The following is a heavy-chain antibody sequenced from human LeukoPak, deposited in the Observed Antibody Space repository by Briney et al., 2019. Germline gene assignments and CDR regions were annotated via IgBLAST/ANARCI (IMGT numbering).Heavy chain of an antibody. J-gene: IGHJ4*02. CDR2: VHSDGRST. D-gene: IGHD1-26*01. CDR1: GFTFSNYW. CDR3: ARGGTFSFDY. Sequence: TGASLRLSCAAAGFTFSNYWMHWVRQAPGKVLVWVSRVHSDGRSTTYADSVKGRFTISRDNAKNTLYLQMNSLRVEDTAVYYCARGGTFSFDYWGRGTLVTVSS. V-gene: IGHV3-74*01.